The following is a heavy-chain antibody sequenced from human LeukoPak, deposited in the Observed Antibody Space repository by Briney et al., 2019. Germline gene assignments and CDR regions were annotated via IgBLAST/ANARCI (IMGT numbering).Heavy chain of an antibody. CDR2: IYDDGGT. D-gene: IGHD3-10*01. Sequence: PGGSLRLSCTVSGFTVTSTHMDWVRQAPGKGPEWVALIYDDGGTVYADSVKGRFTISRDNSENMVYLQMNSLRPEDSAVYYCARDRAGRRSSWVEFDLWGQGTLVTVSS. J-gene: IGHJ5*02. CDR3: ARDRAGRRSSWVEFDL. CDR1: GFTVTSTH. V-gene: IGHV3-53*05.